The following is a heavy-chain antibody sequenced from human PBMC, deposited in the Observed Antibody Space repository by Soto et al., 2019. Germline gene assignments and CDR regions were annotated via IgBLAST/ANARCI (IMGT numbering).Heavy chain of an antibody. CDR1: GFTFSSYG. CDR2: ISYDGSNK. D-gene: IGHD6-19*01. Sequence: GGSLRLSCAASGFTFSSYGMHWVRQAPGKGLEWVAVISYDGSNKYYADSVKGRFTISRDNSKNTLYLQMNSLRAEDTAVYYCAKDLLAVAPRQLDYWGQGTLVTVSS. J-gene: IGHJ4*02. CDR3: AKDLLAVAPRQLDY. V-gene: IGHV3-30*18.